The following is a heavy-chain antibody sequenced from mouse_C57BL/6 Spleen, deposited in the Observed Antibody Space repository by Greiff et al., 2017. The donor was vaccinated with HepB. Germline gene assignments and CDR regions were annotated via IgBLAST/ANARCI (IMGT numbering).Heavy chain of an antibody. CDR3: ARRGDMDY. J-gene: IGHJ4*01. V-gene: IGHV1-50*01. Sequence: VQLQQSGAELVKPGASVKLSCKASGYTFTSYWMQWVKQRPGQGLEWIGEIDPSDSYTNYNQKFKGKATLTVDTSSSTAYMQLSSLTSEHSAVYYCARRGDMDYWGQGTSVTVSS. CDR1: GYTFTSYW. CDR2: IDPSDSYT.